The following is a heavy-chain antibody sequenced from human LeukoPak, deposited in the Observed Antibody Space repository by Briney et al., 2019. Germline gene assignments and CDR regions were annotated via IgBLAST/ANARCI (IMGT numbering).Heavy chain of an antibody. CDR3: ARGNSSSLGY. V-gene: IGHV4-34*01. CDR2: INHSGST. CDR1: GGSFSGYY. J-gene: IGHJ4*02. Sequence: SETLSLTCAVYGGSFSGYYWSWIRQPPGKGLEWIGEINHSGSTNYNPSLKSRVTISVDTSKNRFSLKLSSVTAADTAVYYCARGNSSSLGYWGQGTLVTVSS. D-gene: IGHD6-13*01.